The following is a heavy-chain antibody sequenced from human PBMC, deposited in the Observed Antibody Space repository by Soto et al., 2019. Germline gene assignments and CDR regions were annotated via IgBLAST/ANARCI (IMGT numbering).Heavy chain of an antibody. CDR1: GGTFSSYT. V-gene: IGHV1-69*02. Sequence: QVQLVQSGAEVKKPGSSVKVSCKASGGTFSSYTISWVRQAPGQGLEWMGRIIPILGIANYAQKFQGRVTITADKSTSTAYMELSSLRSEDTAVYYCARRPSGMCEQGDAFDIWGQGTMVTVSS. CDR2: IIPILGIA. J-gene: IGHJ3*02. D-gene: IGHD3-10*01. CDR3: ARRPSGMCEQGDAFDI.